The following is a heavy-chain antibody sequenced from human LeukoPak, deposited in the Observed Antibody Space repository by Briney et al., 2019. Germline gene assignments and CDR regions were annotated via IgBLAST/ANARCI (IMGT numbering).Heavy chain of an antibody. D-gene: IGHD3-10*01. J-gene: IGHJ4*02. Sequence: QSGGSLRLSCAVSGFTFSHYWMKWVRQAPGKGLEWVATIKEDGSVRSSVDSVKGRFSISRDSAKNSVSLQMTSLRPEDTAVYYCTSTRGYWGQGTLVIVSS. CDR1: GFTFSHYW. V-gene: IGHV3-7*01. CDR2: IKEDGSVR. CDR3: TSTRGY.